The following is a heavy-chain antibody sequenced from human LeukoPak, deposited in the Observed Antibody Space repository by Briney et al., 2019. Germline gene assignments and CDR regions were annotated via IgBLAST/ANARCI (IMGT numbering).Heavy chain of an antibody. CDR3: ARSVVVAPAAITSGWFDS. CDR1: GGAISSGSHF. CDR2: IYFTGHT. V-gene: IGHV4-39*01. Sequence: SETLSLTCTVSGGAISSGSHFWVWIRQPPGTGLEWIGSIYFTGHTYNNPSLTGRVSMSVDMSKNQFSLRLSSVTAADTAVYSCARSVVVAPAAITSGWFDSWGRGTLVTVSS. J-gene: IGHJ5*01. D-gene: IGHD2-2*01.